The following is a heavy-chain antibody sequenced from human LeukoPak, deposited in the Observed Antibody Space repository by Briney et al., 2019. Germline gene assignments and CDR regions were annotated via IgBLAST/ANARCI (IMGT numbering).Heavy chain of an antibody. CDR3: ARGADHGGSYYPD. D-gene: IGHD3-10*01. CDR1: GFTFNTYA. J-gene: IGHJ4*02. Sequence: PGGSLRLSCAASGFTFNTYAMTWVRQAPGKGLEWVSAINGGGDSTYYADSVKGRFTISRDNSKNTLYLQMNSLRAEDTAVYYCARGADHGGSYYPDWGQGTRVAVSS. V-gene: IGHV3-23*01. CDR2: INGGGDST.